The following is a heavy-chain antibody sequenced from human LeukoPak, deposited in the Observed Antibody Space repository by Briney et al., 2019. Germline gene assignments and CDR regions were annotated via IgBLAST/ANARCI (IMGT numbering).Heavy chain of an antibody. Sequence: PSETLSLTCTVSGGSISSYYWSWIRQPPGKGLEWIGYIYYSGSTNYNPSLKSRVTISVDTSKNQFSLKLSSVTAADTAVYYCARVVEMATSLDYWGQGTLVTVSS. CDR3: ARVVEMATSLDY. CDR2: IYYSGST. J-gene: IGHJ4*02. D-gene: IGHD5-24*01. CDR1: GGSISSYY. V-gene: IGHV4-59*12.